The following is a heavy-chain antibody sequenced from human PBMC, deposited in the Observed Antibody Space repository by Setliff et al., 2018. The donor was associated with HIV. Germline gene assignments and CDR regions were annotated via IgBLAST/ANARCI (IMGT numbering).Heavy chain of an antibody. CDR2: ISGSGGST. D-gene: IGHD2-15*01. V-gene: IGHV3-23*01. J-gene: IGHJ4*01. CDR3: AKDGISGGAYPPYYFDY. CDR1: GFTFSSHW. Sequence: PGGSLRLSCVVSGFTFSSHWMSWVRQAPGKGLEWVSVISGSGGSTFYADSVKGRFTISRDNSKNTLYLQMNGLRVEDTAVYYCAKDGISGGAYPPYYFDYWGHGTLVTVSS.